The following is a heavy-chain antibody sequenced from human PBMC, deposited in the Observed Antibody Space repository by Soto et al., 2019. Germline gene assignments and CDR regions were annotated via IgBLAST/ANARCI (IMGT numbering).Heavy chain of an antibody. J-gene: IGHJ4*02. CDR1: GFTFSDYW. D-gene: IGHD3-10*01. Sequence: EVQLVESGGGLVQPGGSLRLSCVASGFTFSDYWMNWVRQVPGKGVEWVANIKQDGSEIHYVDSVKGRFTISRDNAKNSLHLQMNSLRAEAPAVYYCARSSGWTGDYWGQGTLVTVSS. CDR2: IKQDGSEI. V-gene: IGHV3-7*04. CDR3: ARSSGWTGDY.